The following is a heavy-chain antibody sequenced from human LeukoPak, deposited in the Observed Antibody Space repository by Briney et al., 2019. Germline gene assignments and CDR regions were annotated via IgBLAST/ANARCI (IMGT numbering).Heavy chain of an antibody. V-gene: IGHV3-23*01. CDR3: ARCTTASSGWCNWLDP. J-gene: IGHJ5*02. Sequence: GGSLRLSCAASGFTFSTYAMSWVRQAPGKGLAWVASVKSDGAGTHYADSVKGRFTISRDNSKNILYLQMNSLRAEDTAIYYCARCTTASSGWCNWLDPWGQGTLVTISS. CDR1: GFTFSTYA. D-gene: IGHD3-22*01. CDR2: VKSDGAGT.